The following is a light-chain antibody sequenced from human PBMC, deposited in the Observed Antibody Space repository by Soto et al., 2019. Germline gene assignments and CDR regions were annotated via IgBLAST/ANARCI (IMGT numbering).Light chain of an antibody. CDR1: NSNIGAGYP. CDR3: HSYDSSLVGLI. CDR2: ANT. Sequence: QSVLTQPPSVTGAPGQRVTISCTGNNSNIGAGYPVHWYQQFPGTAPKLLIYANTNRPSGVPDRFSGSKSGTSASLAITGLQAEDEADFYCHSYDSSLVGLIFGGGTKLTVL. V-gene: IGLV1-40*01. J-gene: IGLJ2*01.